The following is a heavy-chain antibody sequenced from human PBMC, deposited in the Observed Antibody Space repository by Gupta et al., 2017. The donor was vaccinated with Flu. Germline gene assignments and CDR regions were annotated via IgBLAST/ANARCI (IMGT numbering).Heavy chain of an antibody. Sequence: EVQLVESGGGLVKPGGSLRLSCAASGFTFSSYRMNWVRQAPGKGLEWVSSISSSSSYIYYADSVKGRFTISRDNAKNSLYLQMNSLRAEDTAVYYCARDSPAYYDILTGPSYGMDVWGQGTTVTVSS. V-gene: IGHV3-21*01. CDR3: ARDSPAYYDILTGPSYGMDV. CDR1: GFTFSSYR. CDR2: ISSSSSYI. J-gene: IGHJ6*02. D-gene: IGHD3-9*01.